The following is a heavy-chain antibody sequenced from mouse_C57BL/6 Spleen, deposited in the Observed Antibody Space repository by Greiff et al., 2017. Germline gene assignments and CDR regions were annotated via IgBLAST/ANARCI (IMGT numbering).Heavy chain of an antibody. J-gene: IGHJ4*01. CDR1: GFTFSDFY. CDR3: ARAPFGYAMDY. V-gene: IGHV7-1*01. Sequence: EVKLMESGGGLVQSGRSLRLSCATSGFTFSDFYMEWVRQAPGKGLEWIAASRNKANDYTTEYSASVKGRFIVSRDTSQSILYLQMNALRAEDTAIYYCARAPFGYAMDYWGQGTSVTVSS. CDR2: SRNKANDYTT.